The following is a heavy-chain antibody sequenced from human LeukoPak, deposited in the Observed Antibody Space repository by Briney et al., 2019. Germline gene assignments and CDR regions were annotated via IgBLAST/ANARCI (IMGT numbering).Heavy chain of an antibody. D-gene: IGHD1-7*01. CDR1: GGSFSSYY. CDR2: INHSGST. CDR3: ARLSPFATTNY. V-gene: IGHV4-34*01. Sequence: PSETLSLTCAVYGGSFSSYYWSWIRQPPGKGLEWIGEINHSGSTNYNPSLKSRVTISVDTSKNQFSLQLSSVTAADTAVYYCARLSPFATTNYWGQGTLVTVSS. J-gene: IGHJ4*02.